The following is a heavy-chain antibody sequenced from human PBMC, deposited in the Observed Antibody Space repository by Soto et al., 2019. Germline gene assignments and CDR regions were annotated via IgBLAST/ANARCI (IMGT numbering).Heavy chain of an antibody. J-gene: IGHJ6*04. D-gene: IGHD3-10*01. CDR2: IYPGDSDT. CDR3: ASIMVWFGNEMDV. V-gene: IGHV5-51*01. CDR1: GYSFTSYW. Sequence: GESLKISCKGSGYSFTSYWIGWVRQMPGKGLEWMGIIYPGDSDTRYSPSFQGQVTISADKSISTAYLQWSSLKASDTAMYYCASIMVWFGNEMDVWGKGTTVTVSS.